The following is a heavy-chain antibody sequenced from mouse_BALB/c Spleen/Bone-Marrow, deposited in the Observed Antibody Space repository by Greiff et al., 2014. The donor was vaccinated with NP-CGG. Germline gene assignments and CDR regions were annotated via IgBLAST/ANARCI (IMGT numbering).Heavy chain of an antibody. D-gene: IGHD1-1*02. CDR2: IWSDGST. V-gene: IGHV2-6-2*01. CDR1: GFSLTSYG. J-gene: IGHJ4*01. Sequence: QVHVKQSGPDLVAPSQSLSITCTVSGFSLTSYGVHWVRQPPGKGLEWLVVIWSDGSTTYNSALKSRLSTSKDNSKSQVFLKMNSLQTDDTAMYYCARHGNYAMDYWGQGTSVTVSS. CDR3: ARHGNYAMDY.